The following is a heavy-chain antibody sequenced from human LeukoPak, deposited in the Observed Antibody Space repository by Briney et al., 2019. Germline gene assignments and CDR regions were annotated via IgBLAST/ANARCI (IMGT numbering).Heavy chain of an antibody. D-gene: IGHD3-3*01. V-gene: IGHV4-34*01. J-gene: IGHJ4*02. CDR3: ARVVVNGFWSGYADY. CDR2: INHSGST. Sequence: SETLSLTCAVYGGSFSGYYWSWIRQPPGKGLEWIGEINHSGSTNYNPSLKSRVTISVDTSKNQFSLKLSSVTAADTAVYYCARVVVNGFWSGYADYWGQGTLVTVSS. CDR1: GGSFSGYY.